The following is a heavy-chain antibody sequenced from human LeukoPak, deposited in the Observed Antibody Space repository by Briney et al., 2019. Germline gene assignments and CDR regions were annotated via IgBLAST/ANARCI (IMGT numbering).Heavy chain of an antibody. CDR1: GGSISSGGYY. CDR2: IYYSGST. CDR3: ARENWKYFDY. V-gene: IGHV4-31*03. D-gene: IGHD1-1*01. J-gene: IGHJ4*02. Sequence: PSETLSLTCTVSGGSISSGGYYWSWIRQHPGKGLEWIGYIYYSGSTYYNPSLKSRVTISVETSKNQFSLKLSSVTAADTAVYYCARENWKYFDYWGQGTLVTVSS.